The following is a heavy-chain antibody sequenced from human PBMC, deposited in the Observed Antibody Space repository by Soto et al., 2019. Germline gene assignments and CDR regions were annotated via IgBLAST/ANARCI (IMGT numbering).Heavy chain of an antibody. CDR1: GFTFSSYG. J-gene: IGHJ4*02. V-gene: IGHV3-33*01. CDR3: ARDPAYGSGSHYYFDY. D-gene: IGHD3-10*01. CDR2: IWYDGSNK. Sequence: GGSLRLSCAASGFTFSSYGMHWVRQAPGKGLEWVAVIWYDGSNKYYADSVKGRFTISRDNSKNTLYLQMNSLRAEDTAVYYCARDPAYGSGSHYYFDYWGQGTLGTVSS.